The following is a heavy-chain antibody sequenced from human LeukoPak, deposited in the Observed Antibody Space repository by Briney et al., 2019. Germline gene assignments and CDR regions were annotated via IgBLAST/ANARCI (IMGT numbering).Heavy chain of an antibody. CDR3: AGSTYYYDSSGYLSY. CDR2: IYYSGST. D-gene: IGHD3-22*01. V-gene: IGHV4-61*01. J-gene: IGHJ4*02. CDR1: GGSVSSGSYY. Sequence: PSETLSLTCTVSGGSVSSGSYYWSWIRQPPGKGLEWIGYIYYSGSTNYNPSLKSRVTISVDTSKNQFSLKLSSVTAADTAVYYCAGSTYYYDSSGYLSYWGQGTLVTVSS.